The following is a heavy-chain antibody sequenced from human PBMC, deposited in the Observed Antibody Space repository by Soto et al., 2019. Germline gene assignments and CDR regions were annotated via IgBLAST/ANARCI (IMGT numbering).Heavy chain of an antibody. CDR1: GFTFSSYG. Sequence: GGSLRLSCAASGFTFSSYGMHWVRQAPGKGLEWVAVIWYDGSNKYYADSVKGRFTISRDNSKNTLYLQMNSLRAEDTAVYYCARDRGVYDILTGPNSLPGINWGQGTLVTVSS. J-gene: IGHJ4*02. CDR3: ARDRGVYDILTGPNSLPGIN. CDR2: IWYDGSNK. D-gene: IGHD3-9*01. V-gene: IGHV3-33*01.